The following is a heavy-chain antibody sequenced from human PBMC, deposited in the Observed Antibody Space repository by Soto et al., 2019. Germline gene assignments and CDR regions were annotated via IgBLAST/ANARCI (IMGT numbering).Heavy chain of an antibody. D-gene: IGHD3-3*01. CDR2: IWYDGSNK. V-gene: IGHV3-33*01. CDR1: GFTFSSYG. J-gene: IGHJ4*02. Sequence: GGSLRLSCAASGFTFSSYGMHWVRQAPGKGLEWVAVIWYDGSNKYYADSVKGRFTISRDNSKNTLYLQMNSLRAEDTAVYYCARTNYDFWSGYYIGSPYQYYFDYWGQGTLVTVSS. CDR3: ARTNYDFWSGYYIGSPYQYYFDY.